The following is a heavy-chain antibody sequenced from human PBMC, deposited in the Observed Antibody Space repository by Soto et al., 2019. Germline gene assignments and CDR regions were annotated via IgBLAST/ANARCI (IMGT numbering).Heavy chain of an antibody. D-gene: IGHD1-26*01. CDR2: IDPSDSYT. V-gene: IGHV5-10-1*01. J-gene: IGHJ6*02. CDR3: ARLAIRELGATYGMDV. CDR1: GYNFTSYW. Sequence: GESLKISCRGSGYNFTSYWSSLVLPMPGKGLEWMGRIDPSDSYTNYSPSFQGHVTISADKSISTAYLQWSSLKASDTAMYYCARLAIRELGATYGMDVWGQGTTVTVSS.